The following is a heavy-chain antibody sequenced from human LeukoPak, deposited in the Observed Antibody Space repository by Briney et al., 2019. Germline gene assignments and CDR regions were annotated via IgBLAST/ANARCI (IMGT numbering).Heavy chain of an antibody. Sequence: GGSLRLSCAASGFTFRNYAMNWVRQTPGQGLEWVSLIGVGTNTHYADSVKGRFTISRDNSKNTLYLQMNSLRAEDTAVYYCARSGSYDFWSGYLNPGPFDYWGQGTLVTVSS. CDR1: GFTFRNYA. CDR3: ARSGSYDFWSGYLNPGPFDY. J-gene: IGHJ4*02. D-gene: IGHD3-3*01. CDR2: IGVGTNT. V-gene: IGHV3-23*03.